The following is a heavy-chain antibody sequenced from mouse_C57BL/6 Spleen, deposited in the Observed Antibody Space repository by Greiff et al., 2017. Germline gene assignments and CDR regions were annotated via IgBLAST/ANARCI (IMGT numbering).Heavy chain of an antibody. CDR2: IDPEDGDT. Sequence: EVQLQQSGAELVRPGASVKLSCTASGFNIKDYYMPWVKPRPEQGLEWIGRIDPEDGDTEYAPKFQGKATMTADTSSNTAYLQLSSLTSEDTAVYYCTCYGSSFSWFAYWGQGTLVTVSA. D-gene: IGHD1-1*01. CDR1: GFNIKDYY. V-gene: IGHV14-1*01. CDR3: TCYGSSFSWFAY. J-gene: IGHJ3*01.